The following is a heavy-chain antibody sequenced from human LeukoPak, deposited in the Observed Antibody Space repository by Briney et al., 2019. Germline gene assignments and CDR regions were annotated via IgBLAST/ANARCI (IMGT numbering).Heavy chain of an antibody. J-gene: IGHJ3*02. V-gene: IGHV3-48*01. D-gene: IGHD3-3*01. CDR3: ARVKGVVSDAFDI. CDR1: GFTFSSYS. Sequence: GGSLRLSCAASGFTFSSYSMNWVRQAPGKGLEWVSYISSSSSTIYYADSVKGRFTISRDNAKNSLYLQMNSLRAEDTAVYYCARVKGVVSDAFDIWGQGTMVTVSS. CDR2: ISSSSSTI.